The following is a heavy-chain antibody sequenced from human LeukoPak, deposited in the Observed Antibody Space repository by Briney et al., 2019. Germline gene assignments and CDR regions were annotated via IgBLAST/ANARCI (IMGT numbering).Heavy chain of an antibody. CDR1: GFTFDDYT. CDR2: ISWDGGST. J-gene: IGHJ4*02. V-gene: IGHV3-43*01. D-gene: IGHD6-6*01. CDR3: AKDIKQLAVGLYFDY. Sequence: PGGSLRLSCAASGFTFDDYTMHWVRQAPGKGLEWVSLISWDGGSTYYADSVKGRFTISRDNSKNSLYLQMNSLRTEDTALYYCAKDIKQLAVGLYFDYWGQGTLVTVSS.